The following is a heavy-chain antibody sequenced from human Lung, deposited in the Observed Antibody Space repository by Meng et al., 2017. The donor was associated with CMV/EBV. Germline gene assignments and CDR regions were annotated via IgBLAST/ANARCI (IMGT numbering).Heavy chain of an antibody. CDR1: GLPISNYW. Sequence: YLVASGGGLVQPGGSLRLSCAASGLPISNYWMSWVRQAPGKGLEWVANIKNDGSERYYVDSVKGRFSISRDNADNSLYLQMNNLRAEDTAVYYCRLGHYSQDWGQGTLVTVSS. V-gene: IGHV3-7*02. CDR3: RLGHYSQD. D-gene: IGHD4-17*01. CDR2: IKNDGSER. J-gene: IGHJ4*02.